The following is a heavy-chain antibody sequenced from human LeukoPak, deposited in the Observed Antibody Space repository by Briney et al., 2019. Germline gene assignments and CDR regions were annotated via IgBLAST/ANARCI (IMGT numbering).Heavy chain of an antibody. V-gene: IGHV3-48*04. CDR3: ARVMSGSGSSYYYYYYYMDV. D-gene: IGHD3-10*01. Sequence: PGGSLRLSCAASEFTFSSYNMNWVCQAPGKGLEWVSYISSSSSTIYYADSVKGRFTISRDNAKNPLYLQMNSLRAEDTAVYYCARVMSGSGSSYYYYYYYMDVWGKGTTVTVSS. CDR1: EFTFSSYN. CDR2: ISSSSSTI. J-gene: IGHJ6*03.